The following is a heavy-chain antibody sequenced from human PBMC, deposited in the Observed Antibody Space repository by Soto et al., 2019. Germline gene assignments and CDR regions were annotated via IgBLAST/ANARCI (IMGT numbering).Heavy chain of an antibody. Sequence: SETLSLTCAVYGGSFSGYYWSWIRQPPGKGLEWIGEINHSGSTNYNPSLKSRVTISVDTSKNQFSLKLSSVTAADTAVYYCARGGVGYYDILTGYYNVVLSRYMDVWGKGTTVTVSS. V-gene: IGHV4-34*01. D-gene: IGHD3-9*01. CDR3: ARGGVGYYDILTGYYNVVLSRYMDV. CDR1: GGSFSGYY. CDR2: INHSGST. J-gene: IGHJ6*03.